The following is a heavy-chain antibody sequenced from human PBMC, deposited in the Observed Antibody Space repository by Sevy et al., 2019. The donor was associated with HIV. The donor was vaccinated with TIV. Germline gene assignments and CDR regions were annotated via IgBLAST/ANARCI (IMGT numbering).Heavy chain of an antibody. V-gene: IGHV4-31*11. CDR2: IYYSRST. D-gene: IGHD2-15*01. J-gene: IGHJ4*02. CDR3: ARVAARDYCSGGSCYYYFDY. Sequence: SETLSLTCAVSGGSMSSGGYYWSWIRQHPGKGLEWIGYIYYSRSTYYNPSLKSRVTISVDTSKNQFSLKLSSVTAADTAVYYCARVAARDYCSGGSCYYYFDYWGQGTLVTVSS. CDR1: GGSMSSGGYY.